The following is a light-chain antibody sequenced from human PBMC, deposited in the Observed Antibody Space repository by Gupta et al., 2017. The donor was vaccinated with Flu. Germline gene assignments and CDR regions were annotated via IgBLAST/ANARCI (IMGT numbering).Light chain of an antibody. V-gene: IGLV2-8*01. Sequence: IIYEVNKRPSGVPDRFSGSKSGNTASLIVSGLQAEDEADYYCSSWARSKNIFGNGTRVTVL. J-gene: IGLJ1*01. CDR3: SSWARSKNI. CDR2: EVN.